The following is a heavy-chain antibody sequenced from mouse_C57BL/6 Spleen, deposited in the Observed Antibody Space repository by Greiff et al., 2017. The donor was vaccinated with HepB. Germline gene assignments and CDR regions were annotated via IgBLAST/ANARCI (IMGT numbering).Heavy chain of an antibody. CDR3: ARNSDYYGTGYCDY. J-gene: IGHJ2*01. V-gene: IGHV1-52*01. CDR1: GYTFTSYW. CDR2: IDPSDSET. Sequence: QVQLQQPGAELVRPGSSVKLSCKASGYTFTSYWMHWVKQRPIQGLEWIGNIDPSDSETHYNQKFKDKATLTVDKSSSTAYMQLSSLTSEDSAVYYCARNSDYYGTGYCDYWGQGTTLTVSS. D-gene: IGHD1-1*01.